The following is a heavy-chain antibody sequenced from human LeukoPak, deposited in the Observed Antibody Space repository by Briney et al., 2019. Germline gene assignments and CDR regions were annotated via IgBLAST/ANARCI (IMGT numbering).Heavy chain of an antibody. CDR3: ARTGSATSLRYFDWSLGGPGDY. CDR2: IYSGGST. V-gene: IGHV3-66*01. Sequence: PGGSLRLSCAASGFTVSSNYMSWVRQAPGKGLVWVSVIYSGGSTYYADSVKGRFTISRDNSKNTRYLQMNSLRAEDTAVYYCARTGSATSLRYFDWSLGGPGDYWGQGTLVTVSS. CDR1: GFTVSSNY. J-gene: IGHJ4*02. D-gene: IGHD3-9*01.